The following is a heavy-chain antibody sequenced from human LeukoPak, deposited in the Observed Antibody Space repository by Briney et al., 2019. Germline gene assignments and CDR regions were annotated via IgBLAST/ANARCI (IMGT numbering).Heavy chain of an antibody. J-gene: IGHJ3*02. Sequence: GGSLRLSCAASGFTFSEHYMDWVRQAPGKGLEWDGRIRNKANRYTTEYAASVKGRFTISRDDSKNSVYLQVNSLKTEDTAVYYCATSNYDILTGYRRDAFDIWGQGTVVTVSS. V-gene: IGHV3-72*01. CDR1: GFTFSEHY. D-gene: IGHD3-9*01. CDR2: IRNKANRYTT. CDR3: ATSNYDILTGYRRDAFDI.